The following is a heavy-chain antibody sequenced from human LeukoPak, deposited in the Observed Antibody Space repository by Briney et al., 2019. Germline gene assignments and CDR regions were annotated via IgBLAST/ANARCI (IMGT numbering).Heavy chain of an antibody. D-gene: IGHD4-17*01. V-gene: IGHV3-30*04. J-gene: IGHJ3*02. CDR2: ISHDGSDK. CDR1: GFTLKIYP. CDR3: AREGVQTTVDAFDI. Sequence: GGSLRLSCAASGFTLKIYPMHWVRQAPGKGLEWLSVISHDGSDKTNADSVKGRFIISRDNSKNTIYLQLNSLRPEDTAMYYCAREGVQTTVDAFDIWGLGTMVIVPS.